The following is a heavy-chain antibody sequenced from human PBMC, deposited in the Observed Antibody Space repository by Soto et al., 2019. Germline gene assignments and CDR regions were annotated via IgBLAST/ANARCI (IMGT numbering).Heavy chain of an antibody. Sequence: EVQLVESGGGLVQPGGSLRLSCAASGFTFSSYSMNWVRQAPGKGLEWVSYISSSSSTIDYADSVKGRFTISRDNAKYSLYLQRNSLSAEDTAVYYCARERRIPELPPYYYYYYMDVWGKGTTVTVSS. J-gene: IGHJ6*03. CDR1: GFTFSSYS. CDR3: ARERRIPELPPYYYYYYMDV. CDR2: ISSSSSTI. D-gene: IGHD3-10*01. V-gene: IGHV3-48*01.